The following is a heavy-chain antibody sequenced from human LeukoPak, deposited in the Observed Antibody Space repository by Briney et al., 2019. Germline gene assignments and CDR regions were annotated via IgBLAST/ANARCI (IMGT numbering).Heavy chain of an antibody. CDR3: ARDPSSSWGTYFDY. Sequence: GSLRLSCAASGFTFSSYSMNWVRQPPGKGLEWIGFIYHTGSTYYDPSLMSRVTISVDTSKNQFSLKLSSVTAADTAVYYCARDPSSSWGTYFDYWGQGTLVTVSS. CDR1: GFTFSSYS. CDR2: IYHTGST. V-gene: IGHV4-59*01. D-gene: IGHD6-13*01. J-gene: IGHJ4*02.